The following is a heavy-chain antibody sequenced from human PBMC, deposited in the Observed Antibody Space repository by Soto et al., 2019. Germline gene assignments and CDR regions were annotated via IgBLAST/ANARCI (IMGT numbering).Heavy chain of an antibody. V-gene: IGHV3-13*01. D-gene: IGHD5-12*01. J-gene: IGHJ6*02. Sequence: PGGSLRLSCSASGFTFSSYDMHWVRQAKGKGLEWVSAIGNDGDKYYPGSVKGRFTISRENAKNSLFLQMNSLRAEDTAVYYCAREAEVAFLGYGMDVWGQGTTVTVSS. CDR1: GFTFSSYD. CDR3: AREAEVAFLGYGMDV. CDR2: IGNDGDK.